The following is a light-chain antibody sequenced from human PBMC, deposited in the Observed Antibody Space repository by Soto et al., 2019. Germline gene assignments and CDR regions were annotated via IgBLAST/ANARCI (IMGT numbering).Light chain of an antibody. CDR3: QQYGSSPLT. CDR1: QSVSSSY. Sequence: EIVLTQSPGTLSLFPGERATLSCRASQSVSSSYLAWYQQKPGQAPRLLIYGASSRATGIPDRFSGSGSGTDFTLTISRLEPEDFAVYYCQQYGSSPLTFGPGTKVDIK. V-gene: IGKV3-20*01. J-gene: IGKJ3*01. CDR2: GAS.